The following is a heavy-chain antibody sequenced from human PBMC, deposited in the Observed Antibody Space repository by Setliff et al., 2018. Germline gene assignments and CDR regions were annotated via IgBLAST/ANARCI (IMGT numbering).Heavy chain of an antibody. Sequence: SETLSLTCAVYGESFSNNYWSWIRQPAGKGLEWIGTAHQSGTTFYNPSLKGRVTMSVDTSKSQFSLKLNSVTATDTAVYYCARQPTGTYQWTFDSWGQGTLVTVSS. J-gene: IGHJ4*02. D-gene: IGHD1-26*01. CDR1: GESFSNNY. CDR3: ARQPTGTYQWTFDS. CDR2: AHQSGTT. V-gene: IGHV4-59*10.